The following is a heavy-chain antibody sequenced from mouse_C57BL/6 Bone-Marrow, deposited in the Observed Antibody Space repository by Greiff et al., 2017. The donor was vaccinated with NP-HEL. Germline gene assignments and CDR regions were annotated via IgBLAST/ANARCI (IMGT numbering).Heavy chain of an antibody. V-gene: IGHV5-4*01. CDR3: ARELTAQATWMDY. CDR1: GFTFSSYA. D-gene: IGHD3-2*02. J-gene: IGHJ4*01. Sequence: VQLKQSGGGLVKPGGSLKLSCAASGFTFSSYAMSWVRQTPEKRLEWVATISDGGSYTYYPDNVKGRFTISRDNAKNNLYLQMSHLKSEDTAMYYCARELTAQATWMDYWGQGTSVTVSS. CDR2: ISDGGSYT.